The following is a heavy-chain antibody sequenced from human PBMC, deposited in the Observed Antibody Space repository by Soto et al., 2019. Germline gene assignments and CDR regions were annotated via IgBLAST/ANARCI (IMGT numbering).Heavy chain of an antibody. D-gene: IGHD5-18*01. J-gene: IGHJ4*02. CDR3: ARDVGIQLGFDY. CDR1: GFTLSIYG. CDR2: IWYDGSNK. V-gene: IGHV3-33*01. Sequence: GGSLRLSCASSGFTLSIYGMHWVRQAPGKGLEWVAVIWYDGSNKYYADSVKGRFTISRDNSKNTLYLQMNSLRAEDTVVYYCARDVGIQLGFDYWGQGTLVTVSS.